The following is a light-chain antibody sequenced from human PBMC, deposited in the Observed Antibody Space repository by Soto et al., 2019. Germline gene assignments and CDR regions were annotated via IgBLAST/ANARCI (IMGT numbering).Light chain of an antibody. Sequence: DIQMTQSPSTLSASVGDTVTITCRASQSTSTWLAWYQQKPGKAPKLLIYDASSLQSGVPSRFSGSGSGTEFTLTISSLQPDDFATYYCQQYKSYSLTFGGGTKVDIK. V-gene: IGKV1-5*01. CDR2: DAS. CDR1: QSTSTW. J-gene: IGKJ4*01. CDR3: QQYKSYSLT.